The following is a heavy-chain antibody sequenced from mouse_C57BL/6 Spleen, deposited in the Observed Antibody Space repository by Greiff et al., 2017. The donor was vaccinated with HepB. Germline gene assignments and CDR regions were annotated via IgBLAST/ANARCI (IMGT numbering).Heavy chain of an antibody. CDR2: IYPGSGST. CDR1: GYTFTSYW. Sequence: VQLQQSGAELVKPGASVKMSCKASGYTFTSYWITWVKQRPGQGLEWIGDIYPGSGSTNYNEKFKSKATLTVDTSSSTAYMQLSSLTSEDSAVYYCARSDLPGWYFDVWGTGTTVTVSS. V-gene: IGHV1-55*01. CDR3: ARSDLPGWYFDV. D-gene: IGHD2-1*01. J-gene: IGHJ1*03.